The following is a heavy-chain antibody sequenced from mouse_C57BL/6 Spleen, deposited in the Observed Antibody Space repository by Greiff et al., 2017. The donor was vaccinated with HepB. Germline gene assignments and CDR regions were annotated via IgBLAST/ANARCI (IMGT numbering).Heavy chain of an antibody. V-gene: IGHV3-1*01. Sequence: EVQLQESGPGMVKPSQSLSLTCTVTGYSITSGYDWHWIRHFPGNKLEWMGYISYSGSTNYNPSLKSRISITHDTSKNHFFLKLNSVTTEDTATYYCAREGLLRPYWYFDVWGTGTTVTVSS. CDR2: ISYSGST. D-gene: IGHD1-2*01. J-gene: IGHJ1*03. CDR1: GYSITSGYD. CDR3: AREGLLRPYWYFDV.